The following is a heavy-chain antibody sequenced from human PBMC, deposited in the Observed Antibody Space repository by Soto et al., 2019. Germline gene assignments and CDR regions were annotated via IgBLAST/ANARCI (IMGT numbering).Heavy chain of an antibody. CDR3: AGLDCIGGSCNFTVPYYFYAMDV. J-gene: IGHJ6*02. Sequence: GGSLRLSCAASGFTVSGTYISWVRQAPGKGLEWVSIIYSAGATYYADSVKGRFTISRDNYKNALYLQMNSLRAEDTAMDYCAGLDCIGGSCNFTVPYYFYAMDVWGLGTTLTVYS. CDR1: GFTVSGTY. D-gene: IGHD2-15*01. CDR2: IYSAGAT. V-gene: IGHV3-53*01.